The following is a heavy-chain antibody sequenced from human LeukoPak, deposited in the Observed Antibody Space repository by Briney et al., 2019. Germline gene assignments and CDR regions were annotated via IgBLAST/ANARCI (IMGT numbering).Heavy chain of an antibody. CDR3: ARVGYYAGYFDN. D-gene: IGHD1-26*01. V-gene: IGHV4-30-4*01. Sequence: SQTLSLTCTVSGGSISSGDYYWSWIRQPPGKGLEWIGYIYYSGSTYYNPSLKSRVTISVDTSKNQFSLKLSSVTAADTAVYYCARVGYYAGYFDNWGQGTLVTVSS. CDR1: GGSISSGDYY. CDR2: IYYSGST. J-gene: IGHJ4*02.